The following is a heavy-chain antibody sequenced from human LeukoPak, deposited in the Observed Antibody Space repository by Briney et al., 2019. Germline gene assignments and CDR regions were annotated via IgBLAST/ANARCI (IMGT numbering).Heavy chain of an antibody. J-gene: IGHJ4*02. CDR1: GFTFSSYA. Sequence: PGRSLRLSCAASGFTFSSYAMHWVRQAPGKGLEWVAVISYDGSNKYYADSVKGRFTISRDNSKNTLYLQMNSLRAEDTAVYYCARGGDYGDLRYFDYWGQGTLVTVSS. CDR2: ISYDGSNK. CDR3: ARGGDYGDLRYFDY. D-gene: IGHD4-17*01. V-gene: IGHV3-30-3*01.